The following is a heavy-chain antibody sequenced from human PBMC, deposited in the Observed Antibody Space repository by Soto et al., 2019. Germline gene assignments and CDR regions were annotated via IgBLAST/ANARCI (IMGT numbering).Heavy chain of an antibody. V-gene: IGHV1-2*04. D-gene: IGHD1-26*01. CDR3: ARSYVGNYGMDV. CDR1: GYTFTGDY. Sequence: GASVKGSCKASGYTFTGDYMHWVRQAPGQGLEWMGWINPNSGGTNYAQKFQGWVTMTRDTSISTAYMELSRLRSDDTAVYYCARSYVGNYGMDVWGQGTTVTVSS. J-gene: IGHJ6*02. CDR2: INPNSGGT.